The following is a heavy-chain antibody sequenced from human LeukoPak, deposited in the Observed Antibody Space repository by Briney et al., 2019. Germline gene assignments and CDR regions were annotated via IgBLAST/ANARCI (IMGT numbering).Heavy chain of an antibody. D-gene: IGHD4-17*01. Sequence: GRSLRLSCAASTFTFSSYPMHWVRQAPGKGLEWVALISYDGNNEYYADSVKGRFTISRDNSKNTLYLQMNSLRVEDTAVYYCARDSTVTTHYYYYYMDVWGKGTTVTVSS. V-gene: IGHV3-30*04. CDR1: TFTFSSYP. J-gene: IGHJ6*03. CDR3: ARDSTVTTHYYYYYMDV. CDR2: ISYDGNNE.